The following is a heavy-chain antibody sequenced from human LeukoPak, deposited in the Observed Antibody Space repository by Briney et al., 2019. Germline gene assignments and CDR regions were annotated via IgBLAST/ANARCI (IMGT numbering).Heavy chain of an antibody. V-gene: IGHV3-48*04. J-gene: IGHJ5*02. D-gene: IGHD2-21*01. CDR1: GFTFSHYT. CDR3: ARARDAHNCYDL. CDR2: ITGSSATI. Sequence: PGGSLRLSCAASGFTFSHYTMNWVRQAPGKGLEWVSDITGSSATINYADSVQGRFTISRDNAKNSLHLQMSSLRAEDTAVYYCARARDAHNCYDLWGPGTLVTVSS.